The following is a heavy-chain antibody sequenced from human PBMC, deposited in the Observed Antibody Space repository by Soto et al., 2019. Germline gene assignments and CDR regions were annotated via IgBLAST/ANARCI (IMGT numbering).Heavy chain of an antibody. Sequence: PSDTLSLTCSFCVCSISSSNCWGCVRHPPGKGLEWIGEIYHIWSTNYNPCLKSRVTISVDKSKNQFSLKLSSVTAADTSVYYCARGPSVGIGGVIEHQWGQGPLVTVSS. V-gene: IGHV4-4*02. J-gene: IGHJ4*02. CDR1: VCSISSSNC. CDR2: IYHIWST. CDR3: ARGPSVGIGGVIEHQ. D-gene: IGHD3-16*02.